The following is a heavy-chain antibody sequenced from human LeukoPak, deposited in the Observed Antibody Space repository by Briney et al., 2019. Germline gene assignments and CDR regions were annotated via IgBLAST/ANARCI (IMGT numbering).Heavy chain of an antibody. CDR1: GGSFSSGSYY. D-gene: IGHD4-17*01. V-gene: IGHV4-61*01. CDR2: IYFSGST. J-gene: IGHJ4*02. Sequence: PSETLSLTCTVSGGSFSSGSYYWRWIRQPPGKGLEWVGYIYFSGSTTYNPSLNSRVTISVDTSENKFSLKLSSVTAADTAVYYCARVPISTTARGYFDYWGQGTLVTVSS. CDR3: ARVPISTTARGYFDY.